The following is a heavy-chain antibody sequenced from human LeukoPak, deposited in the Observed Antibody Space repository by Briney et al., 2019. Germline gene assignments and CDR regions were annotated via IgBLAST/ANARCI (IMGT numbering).Heavy chain of an antibody. CDR1: GGSFSGYY. CDR2: INHSGST. V-gene: IGHV4-34*01. D-gene: IGHD7-27*01. CDR3: ARGRPSLGIGY. Sequence: SETLSLTCAVYGGSFSGYYGSWIRQPPGKGLEWIGEINHSGSTNYNPSLKSRVTISVDTSKNQFSLKLSSVTAADTAVYYCARGRPSLGIGYWGQGTLVTVSS. J-gene: IGHJ4*02.